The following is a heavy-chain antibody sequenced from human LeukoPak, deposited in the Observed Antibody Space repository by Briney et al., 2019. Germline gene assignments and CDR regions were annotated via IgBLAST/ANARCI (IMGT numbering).Heavy chain of an antibody. Sequence: GGSLRLSCAASGFTFADYGMSWVRQAPGKGLEWVSAINWNGGSTGYADSVKGRFTISRDNAKNSLYLRMNSLRAEDTALYHCARAYYYDSSGYFPDWGQGTLVTVSS. CDR1: GFTFADYG. V-gene: IGHV3-20*01. D-gene: IGHD3-22*01. J-gene: IGHJ4*02. CDR2: INWNGGST. CDR3: ARAYYYDSSGYFPD.